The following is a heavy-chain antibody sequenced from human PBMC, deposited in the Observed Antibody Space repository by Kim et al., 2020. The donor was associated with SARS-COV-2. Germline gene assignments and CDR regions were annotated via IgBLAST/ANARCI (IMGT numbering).Heavy chain of an antibody. V-gene: IGHV4-30-2*01. J-gene: IGHJ5*02. CDR2: SP. CDR3: ARVVAGSWFDP. Sequence: SPNNTPSRKSRATISVDRSKNQFSLKLSSVTAADTAVYYCARVVAGSWFDPWGQGTLVTVSS. D-gene: IGHD5-12*01.